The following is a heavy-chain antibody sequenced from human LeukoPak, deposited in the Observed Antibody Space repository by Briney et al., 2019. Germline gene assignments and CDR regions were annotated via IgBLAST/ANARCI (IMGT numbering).Heavy chain of an antibody. D-gene: IGHD3-10*01. CDR1: GYTFTDYY. CDR3: ARDLYYYGSGSYYDVFDV. J-gene: IGHJ3*01. Sequence: GASVKVSCKASGYTFTDYYMHWVRQAPGQGLEWMGWINPNSGGTNYAQKLQGRVTMTTDTSTSTAYMELRSLRSDDTAIYYCARDLYYYGSGSYYDVFDVWGQGTMVTVSS. V-gene: IGHV1-2*02. CDR2: INPNSGGT.